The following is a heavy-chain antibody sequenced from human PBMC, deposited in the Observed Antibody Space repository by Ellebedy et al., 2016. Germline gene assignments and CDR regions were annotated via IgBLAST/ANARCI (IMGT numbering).Heavy chain of an antibody. CDR2: IYYSGST. CDR3: ARHGSRDDYGNNTDY. Sequence: SETLSLTCSVSGGSISRSSYYWGWIRQPPGKGLEWIGSIYYSGSTYYNPSLKSRVTIFVDTSKNQFSLKLSSVTAADTAVYYCARHGSRDDYGNNTDYWGQGTLVTVSS. D-gene: IGHD4-17*01. J-gene: IGHJ4*02. V-gene: IGHV4-39*01. CDR1: GGSISRSSYY.